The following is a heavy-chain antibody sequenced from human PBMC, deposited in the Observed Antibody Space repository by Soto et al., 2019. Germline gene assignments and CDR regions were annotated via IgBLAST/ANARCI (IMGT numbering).Heavy chain of an antibody. CDR3: ARTLYGDNVDY. Sequence: ASVKVSCKASGYTFTSYAMHWARQAPGQRLEWMGWINAGNGNTKYSQKFQGRVTITRNTSTSTAYMELSSLRSEDTAVYYCARTLYGDNVDYWGQGTLVTVSS. V-gene: IGHV1-3*01. CDR1: GYTFTSYA. CDR2: INAGNGNT. D-gene: IGHD4-17*01. J-gene: IGHJ4*02.